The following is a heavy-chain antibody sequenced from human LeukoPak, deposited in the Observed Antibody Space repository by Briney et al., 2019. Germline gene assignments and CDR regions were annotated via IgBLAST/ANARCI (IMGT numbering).Heavy chain of an antibody. J-gene: IGHJ3*02. CDR2: IYYSGST. CDR1: GGSISSDY. V-gene: IGHV4-59*08. CDR3: ARGHPDAFDI. Sequence: SETLSLTCGVSGGSISSDYWSWIRQPPGKGLEWIGYIYYSGSTNYNPSLKSRVTIAVDTSKNQFSLNLSSVTAADTAVYYCARGHPDAFDIWGQGTMVTISS.